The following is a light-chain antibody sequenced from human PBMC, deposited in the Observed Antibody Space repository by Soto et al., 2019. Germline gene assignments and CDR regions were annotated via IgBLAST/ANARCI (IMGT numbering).Light chain of an antibody. CDR3: QHYNNWPPWT. J-gene: IGKJ1*01. CDR1: QRSSTN. CDR2: GAS. Sequence: ERMLTQAASTLSVTGRESATLSWRASQRSSTNLAWYQHKRAQAHRLLIFGASTRATGIPARFSGSGSETEFTLTTSSLQSEDSAVYYRQHYNNWPPWTFGQGTKVDIK. V-gene: IGKV3D-15*01.